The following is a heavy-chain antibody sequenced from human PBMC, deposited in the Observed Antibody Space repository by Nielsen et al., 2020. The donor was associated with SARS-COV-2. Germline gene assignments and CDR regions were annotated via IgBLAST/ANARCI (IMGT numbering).Heavy chain of an antibody. D-gene: IGHD2-2*02. Sequence: GGSLRLSCTASGFTFGDYAMSWFRQAPGKGLEWVGFIRSKAYGGTTEYAASVKGRFTISRDDSKSIAYLQMNSLKTEDTAVYYCTREVGCSSTSCYTENYYYYMDVWGKGTTVTVSS. J-gene: IGHJ6*03. CDR1: GFTFGDYA. CDR3: TREVGCSSTSCYTENYYYYMDV. CDR2: IRSKAYGGTT. V-gene: IGHV3-49*03.